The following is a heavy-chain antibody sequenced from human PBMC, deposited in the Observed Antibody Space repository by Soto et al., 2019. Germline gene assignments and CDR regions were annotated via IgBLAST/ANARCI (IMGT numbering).Heavy chain of an antibody. J-gene: IGHJ4*02. Sequence: SETLSLTCIVSNGSISSRSSYWGWIRQPPGKGLEWIGYIYYSGSTNYNPSLKSRVTISVDTSKNQFSLKLSSVTAADTAVYYCARVTQNDILTGYYDRGIEYYFDYWGQGTLVTVSS. V-gene: IGHV4-61*05. CDR1: NGSISSRSSY. CDR3: ARVTQNDILTGYYDRGIEYYFDY. D-gene: IGHD3-9*01. CDR2: IYYSGST.